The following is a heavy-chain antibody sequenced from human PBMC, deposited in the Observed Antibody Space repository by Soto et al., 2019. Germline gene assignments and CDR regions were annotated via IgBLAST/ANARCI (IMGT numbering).Heavy chain of an antibody. V-gene: IGHV3-30*03. J-gene: IGHJ5*01. CDR3: ARDVFHDNSALLSNQFDS. CDR2: ISRDGSKI. Sequence: QVQLVESGGGVVQPGRSLKLSCTVAGFTFSSYGMHWVRQAPGKGLEWVAAISRDGSKIFYVDSVQGRFSISRDNSKNTLYLQMNSLRAEDTAVYYCARDVFHDNSALLSNQFDSWGQGTLVTVSS. D-gene: IGHD3-22*01. CDR1: GFTFSSYG.